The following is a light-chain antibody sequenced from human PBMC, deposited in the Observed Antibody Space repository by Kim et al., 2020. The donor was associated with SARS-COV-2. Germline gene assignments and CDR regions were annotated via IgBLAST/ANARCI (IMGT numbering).Light chain of an antibody. CDR2: EVS. CDR3: TSYAAISNVV. V-gene: IGLV2-8*01. Sequence: QSALTQPPSASGSPGQSVTISCSGTSSDVGGYNFVSWYQQHPGNAPKLMIYEVSKRPSGVPDRFSGSKSGNTASLSVSGLQAEDEADYYCTSYAAISNVVFGTGTKVTVL. J-gene: IGLJ1*01. CDR1: SSDVGGYNF.